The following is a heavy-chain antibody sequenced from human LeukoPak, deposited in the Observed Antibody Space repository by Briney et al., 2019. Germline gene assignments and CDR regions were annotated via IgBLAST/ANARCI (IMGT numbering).Heavy chain of an antibody. CDR1: GGSVSSGSHY. Sequence: SETLSLTCIVSGGSVSSGSHYWSWIRQPPGKGLEWIGEINHSGSTNYNPSLKSRVTISVDTSKNQFSLKLSSVTAADTAVYYCARHDRNCLDYWGQGTLVTVSS. D-gene: IGHD1-7*01. CDR3: ARHDRNCLDY. J-gene: IGHJ4*02. V-gene: IGHV4-39*01. CDR2: INHSGST.